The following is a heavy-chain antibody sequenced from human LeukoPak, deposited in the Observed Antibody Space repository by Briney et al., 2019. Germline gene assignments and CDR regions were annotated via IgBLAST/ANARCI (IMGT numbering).Heavy chain of an antibody. D-gene: IGHD6-13*01. Sequence: GGSLRLSCAASGFTFSNFAMMWVRQAPGTGLQWVSTITGYGATFYADSVRGRFTIFRDTSMNTLFLQMNSLGAEDTAVYYCAKGAAAGKVDWFDPWGQGTLVSVSS. CDR3: AKGAAAGKVDWFDP. CDR1: GFTFSNFA. V-gene: IGHV3-23*01. J-gene: IGHJ5*02. CDR2: ITGYGAT.